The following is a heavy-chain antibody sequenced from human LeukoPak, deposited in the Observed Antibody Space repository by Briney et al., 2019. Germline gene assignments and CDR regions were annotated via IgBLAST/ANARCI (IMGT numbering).Heavy chain of an antibody. CDR2: IRYDGSNK. J-gene: IGHJ4*02. CDR3: AKVVPTSIAVAGVDY. Sequence: PGGSLRLSCAASGFTFSSYGMHWVRQAPGKGLEWVAFIRYDGSNKYYADSVKGRFTISRDNSKNTLYLQMNSLRAEDTAVYYCAKVVPTSIAVAGVDYWGQGTLVTVSS. V-gene: IGHV3-30*02. CDR1: GFTFSSYG. D-gene: IGHD6-19*01.